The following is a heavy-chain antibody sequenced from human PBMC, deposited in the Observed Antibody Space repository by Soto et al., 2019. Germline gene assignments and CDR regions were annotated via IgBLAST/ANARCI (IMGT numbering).Heavy chain of an antibody. CDR2: IHYSGST. CDR3: ARDLEQLENFDY. J-gene: IGHJ4*02. Sequence: SETLSLTCTVSGGSVRSDPYYWSWIRQPPGKGLEWIGFIHYSGSTKYNPSLKSRVSISVETSKNQFPLKLSSVTAADTAVYYCARDLEQLENFDYWGQGTLVTVSS. D-gene: IGHD6-13*01. V-gene: IGHV4-61*01. CDR1: GGSVRSDPYY.